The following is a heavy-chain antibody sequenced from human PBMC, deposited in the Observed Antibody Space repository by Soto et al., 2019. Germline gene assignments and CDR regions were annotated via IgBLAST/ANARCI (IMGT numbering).Heavy chain of an antibody. CDR3: AASLDGIAGLDY. CDR2: IVVGSGNT. J-gene: IGHJ4*02. Sequence: ASVKVSCKASGFTFTSSAVQWVRQARGQRLEWIGWIVVGSGNTNYAQKFQERVTITRDMSTSTAYMELSSLRSEDTAVYYCAASLDGIAGLDYWGQGTLVTVSS. V-gene: IGHV1-58*01. D-gene: IGHD6-13*01. CDR1: GFTFTSSA.